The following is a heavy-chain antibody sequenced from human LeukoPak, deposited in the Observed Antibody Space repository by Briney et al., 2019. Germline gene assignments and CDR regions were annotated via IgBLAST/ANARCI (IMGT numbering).Heavy chain of an antibody. CDR2: INHSGST. V-gene: IGHV4-34*01. CDR3: ARGRLKQWLVRYADYNYGMDV. D-gene: IGHD6-19*01. J-gene: IGHJ6*02. CDR1: GGSFSGYY. Sequence: KPSETLSLTCAAYGGSFSGYYWSWIRQPPGKGLEWIGEINHSGSTNYNPSLKSRVTISVDTSKNQFSLKLSSVTAADTAVYYCARGRLKQWLVRYADYNYGMDVWGQGTTVTVSS.